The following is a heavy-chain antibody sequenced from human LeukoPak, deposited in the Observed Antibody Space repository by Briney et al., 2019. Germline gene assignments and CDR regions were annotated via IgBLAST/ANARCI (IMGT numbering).Heavy chain of an antibody. Sequence: ASVKVSCKASGYTFINFDVNWVRQAPGQGLEWMGWVSPNSGETECPLKFEGRVTMTRDTSTNTAYMELSSLRSDDTAVYYCARGDSGGWYAAMDVWGQGTTVSVSS. J-gene: IGHJ6*02. V-gene: IGHV1-8*01. D-gene: IGHD6-19*01. CDR2: VSPNSGET. CDR3: ARGDSGGWYAAMDV. CDR1: GYTFINFD.